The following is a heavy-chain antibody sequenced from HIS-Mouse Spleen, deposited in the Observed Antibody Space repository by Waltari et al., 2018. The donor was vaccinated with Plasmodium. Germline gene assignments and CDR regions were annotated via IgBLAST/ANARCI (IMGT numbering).Heavy chain of an antibody. V-gene: IGHV1-2*02. Sequence: QVQLVQSGAEVKKPGASVKVYCKASGYTFTGYSMHWVRQAPGPGPEWMGWINPNSGGTKYAQKFQGRVTMTRDTSISTAYMELSRLRSDDTAVYYCARWGVDAFDIWGQGTMVTVSS. J-gene: IGHJ3*02. D-gene: IGHD3-16*01. CDR1: GYTFTGYS. CDR2: INPNSGGT. CDR3: ARWGVDAFDI.